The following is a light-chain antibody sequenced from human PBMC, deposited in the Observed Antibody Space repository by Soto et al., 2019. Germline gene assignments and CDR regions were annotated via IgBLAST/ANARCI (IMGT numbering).Light chain of an antibody. CDR2: DAS. CDR3: QQRSNWLRIT. V-gene: IGKV3-11*01. CDR1: QSVSSY. Sequence: IVLPQSHSTLSLSPGERSTLSCMASQSVSSYLAWYQQKPGQAPRLLIYDASNRATGIPARFSGSGSGTDFTLTISSLEPEDFAVYYCQQRSNWLRITFGQGTRLEIK. J-gene: IGKJ5*01.